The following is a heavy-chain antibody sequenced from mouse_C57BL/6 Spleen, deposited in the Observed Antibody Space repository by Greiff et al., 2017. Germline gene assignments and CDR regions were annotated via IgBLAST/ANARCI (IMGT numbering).Heavy chain of an antibody. Sequence: QVQLQQPGAELVKPGASVKLSCKASGYTFTSYWMHWVKQRPGQGLEWIGMIHPNSGSTNYNEKFKSKATLTVDKSSSTAYMQLSSLTSEDSAVYYCARSIITTVVATPYAMDYWVQGTSVTVSS. CDR2: IHPNSGST. V-gene: IGHV1-64*01. D-gene: IGHD1-1*01. CDR1: GYTFTSYW. J-gene: IGHJ4*01. CDR3: ARSIITTVVATPYAMDY.